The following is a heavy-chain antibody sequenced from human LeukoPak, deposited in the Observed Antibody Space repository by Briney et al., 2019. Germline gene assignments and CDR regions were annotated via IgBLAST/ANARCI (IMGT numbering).Heavy chain of an antibody. CDR2: ITSSGIST. J-gene: IGHJ4*02. V-gene: IGHV3-21*01. D-gene: IGHD6-19*01. CDR1: GFTFSSYA. CDR3: ARDPWGAVAGESFDY. Sequence: PGGSLRLSCAASGFTFSSYAMSWVRQAPGKGLEWVSAITSSGISTYYADSVKGRFTISRDNAKNSLYLQMNSLRAEDTAVYYCARDPWGAVAGESFDYWGQGTLVTVSS.